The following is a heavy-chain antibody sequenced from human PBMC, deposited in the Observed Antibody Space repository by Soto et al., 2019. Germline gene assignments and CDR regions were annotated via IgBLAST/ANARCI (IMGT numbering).Heavy chain of an antibody. Sequence: EVQLLESGGGSVQAGGSLRLSCAASGITIGNYPMSWVRQAPGKGLDWVSGISGSGDRTYYADSAKGRFTISKDISKNSLSLQLDSLGVEDTAVYFCVKDDGGYPSTAPHWGQGTLVTVSS. J-gene: IGHJ4*02. CDR2: ISGSGDRT. V-gene: IGHV3-23*01. D-gene: IGHD3-22*01. CDR1: GITIGNYP. CDR3: VKDDGGYPSTAPH.